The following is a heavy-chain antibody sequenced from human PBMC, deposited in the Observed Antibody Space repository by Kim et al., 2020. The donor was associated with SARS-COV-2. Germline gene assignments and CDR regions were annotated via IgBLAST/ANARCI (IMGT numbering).Heavy chain of an antibody. V-gene: IGHV3-74*01. D-gene: IGHD6-13*01. CDR1: GFTFSSYW. CDR2: INSDGSST. CDR3: ARAQNGQLVVFDY. J-gene: IGHJ4*02. Sequence: GGSLRLSCAASGFTFSSYWMHWVRQAPGKGLVWVSRINSDGSSTSYADSVKGRFTISRDNAKNTLYLQMNSLRAEDTAVYYCARAQNGQLVVFDYWGQGTLVTVSS.